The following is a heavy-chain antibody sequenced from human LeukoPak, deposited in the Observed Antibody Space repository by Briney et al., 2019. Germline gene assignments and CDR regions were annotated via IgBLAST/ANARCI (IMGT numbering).Heavy chain of an antibody. D-gene: IGHD6-13*01. Sequence: GGSLRLSCAASGFTFSSYSMIWVRQAPGKGLEWVSYISSSSSTIYYADSVKGRFTISRDNAKNTLYLQMNSLRAEDTAVFYCARGSSRSWWGFDYWGQGTLVTVSS. V-gene: IGHV3-48*04. CDR1: GFTFSSYS. CDR3: ARGSSRSWWGFDY. CDR2: ISSSSSTI. J-gene: IGHJ4*02.